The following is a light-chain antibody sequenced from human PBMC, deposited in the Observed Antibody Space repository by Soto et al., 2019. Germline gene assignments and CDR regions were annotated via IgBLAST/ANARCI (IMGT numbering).Light chain of an antibody. CDR3: QQRSNWPPSIT. CDR2: DAS. Sequence: EIVTTQSPATLSVSPGERATLSCRASQSVSSNLAWYQQKPGQAPRLLIYDASNRATGIPARFSGSGSGTDFTLTISSLEPEDFAVYYCQQRSNWPPSITFGQGTRLEIK. V-gene: IGKV3-11*01. CDR1: QSVSSN. J-gene: IGKJ5*01.